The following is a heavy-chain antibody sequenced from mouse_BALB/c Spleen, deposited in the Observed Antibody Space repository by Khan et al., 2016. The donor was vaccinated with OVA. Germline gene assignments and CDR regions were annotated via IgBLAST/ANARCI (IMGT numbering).Heavy chain of an antibody. J-gene: IGHJ3*01. CDR3: TRSGYANPFAY. CDR2: INPSNGGT. Sequence: VQLQESGAELVKPGASVRLSCKASGYTFSSYYMYWVKQRPGQGLEWIGGINPSNGGTNFNEKFKTKVTLTVDKSSSTAYMQLRSLTSADSAVYDSTRSGYANPFAYWGQGTLVTVSA. V-gene: IGHV1S81*02. CDR1: GYTFSSYY. D-gene: IGHD2-10*02.